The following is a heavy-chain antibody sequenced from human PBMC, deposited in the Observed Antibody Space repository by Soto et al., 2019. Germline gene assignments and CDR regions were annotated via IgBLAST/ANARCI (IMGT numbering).Heavy chain of an antibody. D-gene: IGHD3-22*01. CDR2: IYYSGST. J-gene: IGHJ3*02. Sequence: QVQLQESGPGLVKPSQTLSLTCTVSGGSISSGDYYWSWIRQPPGTGLAWIGYIYYSGSTYYNPSLKSRVTISVDTSKNQFSLKLSSVTAADTAVYYCARETYYYDSSGLGRGAFDIWGQGTMVTVSS. V-gene: IGHV4-30-4*01. CDR1: GGSISSGDYY. CDR3: ARETYYYDSSGLGRGAFDI.